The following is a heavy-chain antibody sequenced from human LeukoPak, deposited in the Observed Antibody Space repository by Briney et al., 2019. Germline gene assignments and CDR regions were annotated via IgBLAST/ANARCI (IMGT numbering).Heavy chain of an antibody. Sequence: GGSLRLSCAASGFTFSDYYMSWIRQAPGKGLEWVSYISSSGSTIYYADSVKGRFTISRDNAKNSLYLQMNSLRAEDTAVYYCVRDRAVVVPAAIYYYGMDVWGQGTTVTVSS. D-gene: IGHD2-2*01. V-gene: IGHV3-11*01. J-gene: IGHJ6*02. CDR3: VRDRAVVVPAAIYYYGMDV. CDR2: ISSSGSTI. CDR1: GFTFSDYY.